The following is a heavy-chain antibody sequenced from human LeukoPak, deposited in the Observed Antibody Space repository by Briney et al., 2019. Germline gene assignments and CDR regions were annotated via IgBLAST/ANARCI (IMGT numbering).Heavy chain of an antibody. D-gene: IGHD1-26*01. J-gene: IGHJ3*02. CDR3: ARYPIEWELGAFDI. CDR1: GYTFTSYY. Sequence: ASVEVSCKASGYTFTSYYMHWVRQAPGQGLEWMGIINPSGGSTSYAQKFQGKVTMTRDMSTSTVYMELSSLRSEDTAVYYCARYPIEWELGAFDIWGQGTMVTVSS. V-gene: IGHV1-46*01. CDR2: INPSGGST.